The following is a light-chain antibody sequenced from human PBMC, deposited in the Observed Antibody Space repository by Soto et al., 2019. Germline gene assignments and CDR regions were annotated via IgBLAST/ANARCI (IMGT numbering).Light chain of an antibody. CDR3: QQYGGSSRT. V-gene: IGKV3-11*01. CDR2: DAS. CDR1: QTVGTY. Sequence: EIVLTQSPATLSLSPGERATLSCRASQTVGTYLAWYQQKPGQPPRLLVYDASNRATGIPARFSGSGSGIDFTLTISRLEPEDFAVYLCQQYGGSSRTFGLGTMVDIK. J-gene: IGKJ1*01.